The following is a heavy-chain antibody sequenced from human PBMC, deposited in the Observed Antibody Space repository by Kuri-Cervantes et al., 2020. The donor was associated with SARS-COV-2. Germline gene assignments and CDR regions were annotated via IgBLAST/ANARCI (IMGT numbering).Heavy chain of an antibody. CDR3: ARESAVDPHFDY. V-gene: IGHV4-31*01. CDR2: IYYSGST. Sequence: SETLSLTCTVSGGSISSGGYYWSWIRQHPGKGLEWIGYIYYSGSTYYNPSLKSLVTISVDTSKNQFSLQLNSVTPEDTAVYYCARESAVDPHFDYWGQGTLVTVSS. CDR1: GGSISSGGYY. D-gene: IGHD3-9*01. J-gene: IGHJ4*02.